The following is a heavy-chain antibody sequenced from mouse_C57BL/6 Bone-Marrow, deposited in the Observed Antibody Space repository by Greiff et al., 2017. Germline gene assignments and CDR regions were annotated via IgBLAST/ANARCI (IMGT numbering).Heavy chain of an antibody. J-gene: IGHJ4*01. CDR3: MIKEAMDY. CDR1: GYTFTDYE. CDR2: IDPETGGT. Sequence: VQLQESGAELVRPGASVTLSCKASGYTFTDYEMHWVKQTPVHGLEWIGAIDPETGGTAYNQKFKGKAILTADKSSSTAYMELRSLTSEDSAVYYLMIKEAMDYWGQGTSVTVSS. V-gene: IGHV1-15*01. D-gene: IGHD2-4*01.